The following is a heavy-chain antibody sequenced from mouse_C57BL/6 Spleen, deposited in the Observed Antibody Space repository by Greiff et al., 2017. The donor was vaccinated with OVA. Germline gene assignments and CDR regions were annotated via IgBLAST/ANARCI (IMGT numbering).Heavy chain of an antibody. D-gene: IGHD1-1*01. V-gene: IGHV2-5*01. J-gene: IGHJ1*03. CDR2: IWRGGST. CDR3: AKEGVLRYWYFDV. CDR1: GFSLTSYG. Sequence: VQLQESGPGLVQPSQSLSITCTVSGFSLTSYGVHWVRQSPGKGLEWLGVIWRGGSTDYNAAFMSRLSITKDNSKSQVFFKMNSLQADDTAIYYCAKEGVLRYWYFDVWGTGTTVTVSS.